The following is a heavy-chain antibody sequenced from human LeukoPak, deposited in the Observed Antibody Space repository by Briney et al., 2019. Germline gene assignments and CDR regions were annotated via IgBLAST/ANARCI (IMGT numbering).Heavy chain of an antibody. CDR3: ARATREESYGLYYFDY. Sequence: GGSLRLSCAASGFTVSSNYMSWVRQAPGKGLEWVSVIYSGGSTYYADSVKGRFTISRDNSKNTLYLQMNSLRAEDTAVYYCARATREESYGLYYFDYWGQGTLVTVSS. CDR2: IYSGGST. J-gene: IGHJ4*02. D-gene: IGHD5-18*01. CDR1: GFTVSSNY. V-gene: IGHV3-53*01.